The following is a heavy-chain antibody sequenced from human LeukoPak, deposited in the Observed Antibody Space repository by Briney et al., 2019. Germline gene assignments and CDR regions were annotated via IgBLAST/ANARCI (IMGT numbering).Heavy chain of an antibody. CDR1: GFSFSSYN. Sequence: PGTSLRLSCAASGFSFSSYNFHWVRQAPGKGLQWLGFISYDGNIKYEDSVKGRFTISRDNAKNSLYLQMNSLRAEDTAVYYCARDNYDSSTPYYFDYWGRGTLVTVSS. CDR3: ARDNYDSSTPYYFDY. CDR2: ISYDGNIK. V-gene: IGHV3-30*03. D-gene: IGHD3-22*01. J-gene: IGHJ4*02.